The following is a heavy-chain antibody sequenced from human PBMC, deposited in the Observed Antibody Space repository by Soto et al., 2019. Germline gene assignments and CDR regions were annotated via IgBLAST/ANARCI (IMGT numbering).Heavy chain of an antibody. CDR3: ARDLRDIVVVPAARMRFDP. Sequence: ASVKVSCKASGSTFSSYAISWVRQAPGQGLEWMGWIIPIFGTANYAQKFQGRVTITADESTSTAYMELSSLRSEDTAVYYCARDLRDIVVVPAARMRFDPWGQGTLVTVSS. J-gene: IGHJ5*02. CDR1: GSTFSSYA. CDR2: IIPIFGTA. V-gene: IGHV1-69*13. D-gene: IGHD2-2*01.